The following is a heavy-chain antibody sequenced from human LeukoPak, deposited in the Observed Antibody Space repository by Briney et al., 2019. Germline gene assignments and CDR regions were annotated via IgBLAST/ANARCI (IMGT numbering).Heavy chain of an antibody. V-gene: IGHV1-2*06. D-gene: IGHD2-21*02. CDR3: ARDRRRYCGGDCPVDY. CDR1: GYTFTGYY. CDR2: INPNSGGT. J-gene: IGHJ4*02. Sequence: AASVKVSCKASGYTFTGYYMHWVRQAPGQGLEWMGRINPNSGGTNYAQKFQGRVTMTRDTSISTAYMELSRLRSDDTAVYYCARDRRRYCGGDCPVDYWGQGTLVTVSS.